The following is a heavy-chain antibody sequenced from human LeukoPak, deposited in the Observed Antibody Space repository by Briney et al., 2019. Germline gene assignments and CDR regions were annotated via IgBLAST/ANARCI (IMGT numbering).Heavy chain of an antibody. J-gene: IGHJ1*01. CDR2: ISGSGGST. CDR1: GFTFSSYA. D-gene: IGHD3-22*01. V-gene: IGHV3-23*01. CDR3: AKDGDSSGYVEYFQH. Sequence: GSLRLSCAASGFTFSSYALSWVRQAPGKGLEWVSAISGSGGSTYYADSVKGRFAISRDNSKNTLYLQMNSLRAEDTAIYYCAKDGDSSGYVEYFQHWGQGTLVTVSS.